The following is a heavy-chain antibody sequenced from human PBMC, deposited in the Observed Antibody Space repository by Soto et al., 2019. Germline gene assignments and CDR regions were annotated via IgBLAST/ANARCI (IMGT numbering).Heavy chain of an antibody. V-gene: IGHV4-31*03. CDR1: GGSISSGGYY. J-gene: IGHJ6*02. Sequence: QVQLQESGPGLVKPSQTLSLTCTVSGGSISSGGYYWSWIRQHPGKGLEWIGYIYYSGSTYYNPSLKSRVTISVDTSKNQFSLKLSSVTAADTAVYYCARDNAFNYYGSGSYQRGYYGMDVWGQGTTVTVSS. CDR2: IYYSGST. D-gene: IGHD3-10*01. CDR3: ARDNAFNYYGSGSYQRGYYGMDV.